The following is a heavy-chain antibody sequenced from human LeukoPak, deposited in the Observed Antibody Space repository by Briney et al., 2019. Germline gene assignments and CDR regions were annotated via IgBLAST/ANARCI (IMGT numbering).Heavy chain of an antibody. CDR1: GFTFTSSA. J-gene: IGHJ4*02. D-gene: IGHD2-15*01. CDR3: AREAGCSGGSCYYNPFDY. Sequence: SVKVSCKASGFTFTSSAVQWVRQARGQRLEWIGWIVVGSGNTNYAQKFQGRVTITADESTSTAYMELSSLRSEDTAVYYCAREAGCSGGSCYYNPFDYWGQGTLVTVSS. V-gene: IGHV1-58*01. CDR2: IVVGSGNT.